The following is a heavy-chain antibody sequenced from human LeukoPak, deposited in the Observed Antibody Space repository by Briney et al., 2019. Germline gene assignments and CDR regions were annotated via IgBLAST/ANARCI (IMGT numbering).Heavy chain of an antibody. CDR2: IDPIDSYA. D-gene: IGHD2-2*01. J-gene: IGHJ6*02. Sequence: GESLKISCKGSGYSFTDYWISWVRQMPGKGLEWMGRIDPIDSYANYSPSFQGHVTISDDGSITTAYLQWSSLKASDTAMYYCARQRKDIYCSTTSCYSYGMDVWGQGTAVTVSS. CDR3: ARQRKDIYCSTTSCYSYGMDV. CDR1: GYSFTDYW. V-gene: IGHV5-10-1*01.